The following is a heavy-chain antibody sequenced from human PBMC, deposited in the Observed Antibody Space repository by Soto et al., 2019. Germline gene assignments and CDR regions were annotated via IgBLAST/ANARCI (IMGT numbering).Heavy chain of an antibody. Sequence: GGSLRLSCVVSGFTFSSYAMSWVRQAPGKGLEWVSTISTGGGSTYYADSMKGRFTISRDNSKNTLFLQMNSLRAEDTAVYYWLKNNCVSFTLPPDYWGQGTLVTGSS. CDR3: LKNNCVSFTLPPDY. V-gene: IGHV3-23*01. CDR2: ISTGGGST. D-gene: IGHD2-8*01. J-gene: IGHJ4*02. CDR1: GFTFSSYA.